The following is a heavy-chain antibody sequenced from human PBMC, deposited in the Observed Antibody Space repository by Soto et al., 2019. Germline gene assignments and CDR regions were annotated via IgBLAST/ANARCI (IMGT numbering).Heavy chain of an antibody. CDR1: GFTFSNAW. Sequence: GSLRLSCAASGFTFSNAWMNWVRQAPGKGLEWVGRIKSKTDGGTTDYAAPVKGRFTISRDDSKNTLYLQMNSLKTEDTAVYYCTTEAKTYYDFWSGDAFDIWGQGTMVTVSS. V-gene: IGHV3-15*07. CDR2: IKSKTDGGTT. D-gene: IGHD3-3*01. J-gene: IGHJ3*02. CDR3: TTEAKTYYDFWSGDAFDI.